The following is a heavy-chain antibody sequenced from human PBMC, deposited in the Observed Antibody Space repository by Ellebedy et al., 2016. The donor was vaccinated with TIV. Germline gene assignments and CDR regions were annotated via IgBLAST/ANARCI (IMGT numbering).Heavy chain of an antibody. J-gene: IGHJ3*02. CDR2: ISGNGGST. CDR3: AKDRVGGIADASDI. CDR1: GFTFSSYV. V-gene: IGHV3-23*01. D-gene: IGHD3-10*01. Sequence: GESLKISCAASGFTFSSYVMSWVRQAPGKGLEWVSGISGNGGSTYYAESVKGRFTITRDNSKNTLYLQMNSLRVEDTAVYYCAKDRVGGIADASDIWGQGTMVTVS.